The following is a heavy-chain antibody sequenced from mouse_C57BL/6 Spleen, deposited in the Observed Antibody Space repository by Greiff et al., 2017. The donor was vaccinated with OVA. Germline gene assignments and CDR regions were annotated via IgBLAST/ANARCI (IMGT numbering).Heavy chain of an antibody. D-gene: IGHD2-2*01. CDR1: GYAFSSSW. CDR3: ARFSYGYDDFDY. CDR2: IYPGDGDT. Sequence: VKLQESGPELVKPGASVKISCKASGYAFSSSWMNWVKQRPGKGLEWIGRIYPGDGDTNYNGTFKGKATLTADKSSSTAYMQLSSLTSEDSAVYFCARFSYGYDDFDYWGQGTTLTVSS. V-gene: IGHV1-82*01. J-gene: IGHJ2*01.